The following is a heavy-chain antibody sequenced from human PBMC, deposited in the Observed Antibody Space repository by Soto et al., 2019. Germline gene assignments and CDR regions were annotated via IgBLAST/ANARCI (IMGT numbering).Heavy chain of an antibody. CDR2: INAGNGNT. D-gene: IGHD6-19*01. V-gene: IGHV1-3*01. J-gene: IGHJ4*02. CDR1: GYTFTGYA. Sequence: ASVKVSCKASGYTFTGYAMHWVRQAPGQRLEWMGWINAGNGNTKYSQKFQGRVTITRDTSASTAYMELSSLRSEDTAVSYCARAVAVAADFDYWGQGTLVTVSS. CDR3: ARAVAVAADFDY.